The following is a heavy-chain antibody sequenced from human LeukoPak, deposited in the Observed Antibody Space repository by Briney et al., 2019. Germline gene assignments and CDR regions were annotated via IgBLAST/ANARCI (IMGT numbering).Heavy chain of an antibody. CDR3: AKDKGWQWLVRDNWFDP. CDR2: ISWNSGSI. V-gene: IGHV3-9*01. CDR1: GFTFDDYA. J-gene: IGHJ5*02. D-gene: IGHD6-19*01. Sequence: GGSLRLSCAASGFTFDDYAMHWVRQAPGKGLEWVSGISWNSGSIGYADSVKGRFTISRDNAKNSLYLQMNSLRAEGTALYYCAKDKGWQWLVRDNWFDPWGQGTLVTVSS.